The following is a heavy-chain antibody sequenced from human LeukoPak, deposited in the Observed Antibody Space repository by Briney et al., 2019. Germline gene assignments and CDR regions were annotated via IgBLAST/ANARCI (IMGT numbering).Heavy chain of an antibody. CDR2: IRYDGSNK. V-gene: IGHV3-30*02. D-gene: IGHD3-16*01. CDR1: GFTFSSYG. CDR3: AKDRNDYVGGSYTPAFDV. J-gene: IGHJ3*01. Sequence: PGGSLRLSCAASGFTFSSYGMHWVRQAPGKGLEWVAFIRYDGSNKYYADSVKGRFTISRDNSKQTLYLQMDSLRAEDTAVYFCAKDRNDYVGGSYTPAFDVWGQGTMVTVSS.